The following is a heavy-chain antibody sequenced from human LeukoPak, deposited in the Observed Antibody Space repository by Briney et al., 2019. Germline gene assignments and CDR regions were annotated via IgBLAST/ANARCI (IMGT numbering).Heavy chain of an antibody. J-gene: IGHJ4*02. CDR3: ARASRWGDLSLGY. CDR1: GYTFTGYY. CDR2: INPNSGGT. Sequence: ASVKVSCKASGYTFTGYYMHWVRQAPGQGLEWMGWINPNSGGTNYAQKFQGRVTMTRDTFISTAYMELSRLKSDDTAVYYCARASRWGDLSLGYWGQGTLVTVSS. D-gene: IGHD3-16*02. V-gene: IGHV1-2*02.